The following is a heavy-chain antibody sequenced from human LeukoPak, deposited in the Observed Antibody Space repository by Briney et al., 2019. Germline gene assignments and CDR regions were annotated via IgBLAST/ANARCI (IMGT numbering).Heavy chain of an antibody. J-gene: IGHJ4*02. V-gene: IGHV1-8*01. CDR1: GYTFTSYD. D-gene: IGHD5-24*01. Sequence: ASVKVSCKASGYTFTSYDINWVRQATGQGLEWMGWMNPNSGNTGYAQKFQGRVTMTRNTSISTAYMELSSLGSEDTAVYYCARGTGLWLQFQNWGQGTLVTVSS. CDR3: ARGTGLWLQFQN. CDR2: MNPNSGNT.